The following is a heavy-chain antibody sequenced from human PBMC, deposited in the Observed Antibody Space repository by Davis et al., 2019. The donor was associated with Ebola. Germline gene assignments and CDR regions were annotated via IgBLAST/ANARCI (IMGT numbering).Heavy chain of an antibody. J-gene: IGHJ2*01. Sequence: GESLKISCAASGFTFSTYWMHWVRQAPGKGLVWVSRINGDVSTTTYADSVKGRFTISRDNAKNTLYLQMNSLRAEDTAVYYCVRDPALVVTGGGWFFGLWGRGTLVTVSS. CDR1: GFTFSTYW. D-gene: IGHD2-21*02. CDR3: VRDPALVVTGGGWFFGL. V-gene: IGHV3-74*01. CDR2: INGDVSTT.